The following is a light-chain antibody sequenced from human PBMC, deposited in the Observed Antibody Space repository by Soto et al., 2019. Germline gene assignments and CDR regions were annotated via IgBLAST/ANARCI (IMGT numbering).Light chain of an antibody. J-gene: IGLJ2*01. Sequence: QSALTQPPSASGSPGQSVTISCTGTSSDVGGDNYVSWYQQYPGKAPKLMIYEVTKRPSGVPDRFSGSKSGNTASLTVSGLQPEDEADYYCSSYAGSNNVVFGGGTKLTVL. CDR1: SSDVGGDNY. V-gene: IGLV2-8*01. CDR3: SSYAGSNNVV. CDR2: EVT.